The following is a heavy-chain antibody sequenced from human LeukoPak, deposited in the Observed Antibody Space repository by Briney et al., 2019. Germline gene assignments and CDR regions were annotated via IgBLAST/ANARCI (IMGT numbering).Heavy chain of an antibody. J-gene: IGHJ4*02. Sequence: SVKVSCKASGGTFISYAISWVRQAPGQGREWRGGIIPIFGTGNYAQKFQGRGTITTDESTRTAYMELRSMRAEDTAVYYCARGPKGYSYGYEYYFDYWGQGTLVTVPS. CDR3: ARGPKGYSYGYEYYFDY. CDR2: IIPIFGTG. CDR1: GGTFISYA. D-gene: IGHD5-18*01. V-gene: IGHV1-69*05.